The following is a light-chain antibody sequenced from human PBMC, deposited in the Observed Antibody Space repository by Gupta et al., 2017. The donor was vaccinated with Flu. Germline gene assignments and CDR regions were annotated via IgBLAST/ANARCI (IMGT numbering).Light chain of an antibody. CDR1: QSVSSSY. CDR2: GAS. V-gene: IGKV3-20*01. Sequence: EIVLTQSPGTLSLSPGERSTLSCRASQSVSSSYLAWYQQKPGQAPRLLIYGASSRATGVPDRFSGSGSGTEFTLTISRREPEDFAVYYCQHKRSSPCTFGQGTKVEIK. CDR3: QHKRSSPCT. J-gene: IGKJ1*01.